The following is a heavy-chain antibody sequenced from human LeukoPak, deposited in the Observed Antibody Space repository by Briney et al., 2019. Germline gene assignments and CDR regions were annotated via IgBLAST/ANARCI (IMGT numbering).Heavy chain of an antibody. V-gene: IGHV3-21*01. CDR3: ARDYVWGSSESDY. D-gene: IGHD7-27*01. CDR2: ISSSSSYI. CDR1: GFTFSSYS. J-gene: IGHJ4*02. Sequence: KPGGSLRLSCAASGFTFSSYSMNWVRQAPGKGLEWVSSISSSSSYIYYADSVKGRFTISRDNAKNSLFLQMSSLRVEDTAIYYCARDYVWGSSESDYWGQGTLVTVSS.